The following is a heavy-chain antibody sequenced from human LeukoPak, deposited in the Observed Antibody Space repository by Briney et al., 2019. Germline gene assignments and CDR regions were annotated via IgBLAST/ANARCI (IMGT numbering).Heavy chain of an antibody. CDR1: GFTFSSYA. CDR3: AKDRSGSRFLEWFPFDY. J-gene: IGHJ4*02. V-gene: IGHV3-23*01. CDR2: ISGSGGST. Sequence: PGGSLRLSCAASGFTFSSYAMSWVRQAPGKGLEWVSAISGSGGSTYYADSVKGRFTLSRDNSKNTLYLQMNSQRAEDTAVYYCAKDRSGSRFLEWFPFDYWGQGTLVTVSS. D-gene: IGHD3-3*01.